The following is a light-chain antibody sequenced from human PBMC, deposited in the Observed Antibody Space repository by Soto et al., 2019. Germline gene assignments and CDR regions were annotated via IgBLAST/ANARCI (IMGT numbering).Light chain of an antibody. V-gene: IGLV2-8*01. J-gene: IGLJ1*01. CDR2: EVN. CDR3: TSYAGGNNV. CDR1: SSDVGGYSY. Sequence: QSALTQPPSASGSPGQSVTISCTGTSSDVGGYSYVSWYQQHPGKVPKLMVYEVNKRPSGVPDRFSGSKSGNTASLTVSWLQAEDEADYYCTSYAGGNNVFGTGTKLTVL.